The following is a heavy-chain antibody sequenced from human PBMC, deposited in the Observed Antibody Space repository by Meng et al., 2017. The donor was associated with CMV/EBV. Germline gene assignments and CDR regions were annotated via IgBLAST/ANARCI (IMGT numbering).Heavy chain of an antibody. J-gene: IGHJ6*02. D-gene: IGHD3-3*01. CDR3: ARDWTIPYYGMDV. V-gene: IGHV1-2*02. CDR2: INPNSGGT. CDR1: GYTFTGYY. Sequence: ASVKVSCKASGYTFTGYYMHWVRQAPGQGLEWMGWINPNSGGTNYAQKFQGRVTMTRDTSISTAYMELSRLRSDDTAVYYCARDWTIPYYGMDVWGQGTMVTVSS.